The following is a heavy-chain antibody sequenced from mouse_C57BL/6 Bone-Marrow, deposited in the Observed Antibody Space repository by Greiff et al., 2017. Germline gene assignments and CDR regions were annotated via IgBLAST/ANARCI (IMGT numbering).Heavy chain of an antibody. V-gene: IGHV1-15*01. CDR3: TVFDY. CDR2: IDPDTGGT. J-gene: IGHJ2*01. Sequence: VLLVESGAELVRPGASVTLSCKASGYTFTDYELHWVKQTPVHGLEWIGAIDPDTGGTAYNQKFKGKAILTADKSSSTTYMELRSLTSEDSAVYYCTVFDYWGQGTTLTVSA. CDR1: GYTFTDYE.